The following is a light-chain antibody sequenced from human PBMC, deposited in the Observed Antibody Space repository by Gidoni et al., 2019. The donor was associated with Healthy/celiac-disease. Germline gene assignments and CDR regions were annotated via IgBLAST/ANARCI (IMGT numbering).Light chain of an antibody. CDR1: QSVLFSSNNKSY. J-gene: IGKJ1*01. CDR3: QQYYSTPQT. CDR2: WAS. V-gene: IGKV4-1*01. Sequence: FVMTLSPASLSVSLCERATINFKSSQSVLFSSNNKSYLAWYQQKPGHPPKLLIYWASTRESGVPDRFSGSGSGADFTLTISSLQAEDVAVYYCQQYYSTPQTFGRGTKVEIK.